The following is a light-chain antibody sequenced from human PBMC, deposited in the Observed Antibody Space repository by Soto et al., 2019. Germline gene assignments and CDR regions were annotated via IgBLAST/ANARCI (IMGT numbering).Light chain of an antibody. Sequence: IWATKPQSSMSESVGDRVNITCRASQTISIYLNWYQLKPGKAPNLLMYGASYLRSGVPTRFSGSGSGTDFTLTISSLQPEDFAIYYCQQTYTTPEITFGQGTRLEIK. CDR2: GAS. CDR1: QTISIY. CDR3: QQTYTTPEIT. J-gene: IGKJ5*01. V-gene: IGKV1-39*01.